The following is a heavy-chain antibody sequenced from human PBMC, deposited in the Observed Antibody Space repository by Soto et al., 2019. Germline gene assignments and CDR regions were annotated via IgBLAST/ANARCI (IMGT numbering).Heavy chain of an antibody. CDR3: VKGSGVLLLDY. J-gene: IGHJ4*02. V-gene: IGHV3-23*01. CDR2: ISGSGGST. D-gene: IGHD3-10*01. CDR1: GFTFSSYA. Sequence: GGSLRLSCAASGFTFSSYAMSWVRQAPGKGLEWVSAISGSGGSTYYADSVKGRFTISRDNSKNTLHLQMNSLRAEDTAVYYCVKGSGVLLLDYWGQGTLVTVSS.